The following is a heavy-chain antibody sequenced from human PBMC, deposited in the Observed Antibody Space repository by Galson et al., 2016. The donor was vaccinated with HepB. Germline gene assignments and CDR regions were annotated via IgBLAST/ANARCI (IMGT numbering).Heavy chain of an antibody. Sequence: SLRLSCAASGFTFSRYAMHWVRQAPGKGLEWVTIISYDGNSKFYADSVKGRFTISRDNSKNTVHLQMNNMRAEDTAVYYCAKGADTAMDSWGQRTLVTVSS. J-gene: IGHJ4*02. CDR3: AKGADTAMDS. D-gene: IGHD5-18*01. V-gene: IGHV3-30*18. CDR2: ISYDGNSK. CDR1: GFTFSRYA.